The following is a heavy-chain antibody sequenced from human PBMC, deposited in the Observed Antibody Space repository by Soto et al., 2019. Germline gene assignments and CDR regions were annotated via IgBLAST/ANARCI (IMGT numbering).Heavy chain of an antibody. V-gene: IGHV3-74*01. Sequence: EVQLVESGGGLVQPGGSLRLSCAASGFTFSSYWMHWVRQAPGKGLVWVSRINSDGSSTSYADSVKGRFTISRDNAKNTLYLQMNSLRAEHTAVYYCARIYCSGGSCYNWYYYYMDVWGKGTTVTLSS. D-gene: IGHD2-15*01. CDR2: INSDGSST. CDR3: ARIYCSGGSCYNWYYYYMDV. CDR1: GFTFSSYW. J-gene: IGHJ6*03.